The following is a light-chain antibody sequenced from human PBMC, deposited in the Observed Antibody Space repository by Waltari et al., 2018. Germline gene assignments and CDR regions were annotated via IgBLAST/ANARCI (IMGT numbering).Light chain of an antibody. J-gene: IGLJ3*02. Sequence: QTVLTQEPSLSVSPGGTVTLTCALSSGSVSSTSYATWYQQTPGQAPRPLVYKGNGRSSGVPDRCSGSILGNKAALTITGAQADDESDYYCSMYMGSGIWVFGGGTKLTVL. V-gene: IGLV8-61*01. CDR1: SGSVSSTSY. CDR3: SMYMGSGIWV. CDR2: KGN.